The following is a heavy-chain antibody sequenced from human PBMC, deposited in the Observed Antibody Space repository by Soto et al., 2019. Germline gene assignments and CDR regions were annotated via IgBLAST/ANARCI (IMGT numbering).Heavy chain of an antibody. Sequence: QVQLVQSGAEVKKPGASVKVSCKASGYTFINYGISWVRQAPGQGLEWMGWINTYNGNTNYAKKFQGRVTMTTDTSTSTAYMELRSLRSDDTAVYHCARDPVGPAGFDPGGQGTLVTVSS. V-gene: IGHV1-18*01. CDR1: GYTFINYG. CDR2: INTYNGNT. J-gene: IGHJ5*02. D-gene: IGHD1-26*01. CDR3: ARDPVGPAGFDP.